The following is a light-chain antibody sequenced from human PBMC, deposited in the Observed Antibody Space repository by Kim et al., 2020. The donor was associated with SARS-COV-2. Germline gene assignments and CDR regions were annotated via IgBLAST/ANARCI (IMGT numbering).Light chain of an antibody. J-gene: IGLJ2*01. CDR3: GSYAGSSTLVV. CDR2: DIN. Sequence: QPITISSTEAISAISGYNYVSWYQQHPGTAPKLLIYDINHRPSGVPNRFSGSKSGTTASLTISGLQAEDEADYYCGSYAGSSTLVVFGGGTKVTVL. CDR1: ISAISGYNY. V-gene: IGLV2-14*03.